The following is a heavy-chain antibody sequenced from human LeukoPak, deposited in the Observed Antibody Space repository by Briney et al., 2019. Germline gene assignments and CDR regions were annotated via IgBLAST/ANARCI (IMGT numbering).Heavy chain of an antibody. CDR3: ARVTRGIAARPPWVYYYYMDV. Sequence: ASVKVSCKTSGYTFTKYGISWVRQAPGQGLEWMGWITTYNGNTDYAQKVQGRLTMTADTSTSTAYMELSSLRSEDTAVYYCARVTRGIAARPPWVYYYYMDVWGKGTTVTVSS. D-gene: IGHD6-6*01. CDR2: ITTYNGNT. J-gene: IGHJ6*03. V-gene: IGHV1-18*01. CDR1: GYTFTKYG.